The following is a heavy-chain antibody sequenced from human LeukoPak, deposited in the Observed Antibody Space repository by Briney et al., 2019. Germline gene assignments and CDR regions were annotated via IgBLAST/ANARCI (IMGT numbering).Heavy chain of an antibody. V-gene: IGHV3-66*01. J-gene: IGHJ4*02. D-gene: IGHD3-9*01. CDR2: IYSGDNT. CDR1: GFTVSSNY. CDR3: ARDYYDILTANRQTKSSYFDY. Sequence: GGSLRLSCVASGFTVSSNYMSWVRQAPGKGLEWVSVIYSGDNTHYVDSVKGRFTISRDSSKNTLYLQMNSLRAEDTAVYYCARDYYDILTANRQTKSSYFDYWGQGTLVTVSS.